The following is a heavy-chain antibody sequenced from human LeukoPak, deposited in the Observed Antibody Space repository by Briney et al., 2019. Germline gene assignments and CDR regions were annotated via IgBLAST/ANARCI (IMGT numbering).Heavy chain of an antibody. V-gene: IGHV4-39*07. D-gene: IGHD5-18*01. CDR1: GDSISDDSVNKNNW. J-gene: IGHJ4*02. CDR2: IHYRGST. Sequence: SETLSLTCVFSGDSISDDSVNKNNWLNWVRQAPGKGLEWIGSIHYRGSTYYNPSLKSRVTISVDTSKNQFSLRLSSLTAADTAVYYCARSDTALVYYFDYWGQGTLVTVSS. CDR3: ARSDTALVYYFDY.